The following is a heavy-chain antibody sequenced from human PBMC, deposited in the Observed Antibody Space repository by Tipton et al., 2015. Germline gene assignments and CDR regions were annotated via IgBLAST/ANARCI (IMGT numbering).Heavy chain of an antibody. CDR2: ISHSGKT. CDR1: AYSISSDYY. J-gene: IGHJ4*02. D-gene: IGHD3-22*01. Sequence: LRLSCAVSAYSISSDYYWGWIRQPPGKGLEWIGSISHSGKTYSNPSLKSRVTISADTSKNQFSLRLTSVTAADTAVYFCARDAWAGDSRGFYYIYWGQGTLVRVSS. CDR3: ARDAWAGDSRGFYYIY. V-gene: IGHV4-38-2*02.